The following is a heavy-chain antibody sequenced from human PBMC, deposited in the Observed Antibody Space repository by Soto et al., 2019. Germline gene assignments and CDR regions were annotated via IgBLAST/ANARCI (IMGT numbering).Heavy chain of an antibody. Sequence: QLQLQESGSGLVKPSQTLSLTCAVSGGSISSGGYSWSWIRQPPGNGLEWIGYIYHSGSTYYNPALKSRVTISADRSKNQFSLKLSSVTAADTAVYYCAGGIAARPLGYWGQGTLVTVSS. J-gene: IGHJ4*02. D-gene: IGHD6-6*01. CDR1: GGSISSGGYS. CDR3: AGGIAARPLGY. CDR2: IYHSGST. V-gene: IGHV4-30-2*01.